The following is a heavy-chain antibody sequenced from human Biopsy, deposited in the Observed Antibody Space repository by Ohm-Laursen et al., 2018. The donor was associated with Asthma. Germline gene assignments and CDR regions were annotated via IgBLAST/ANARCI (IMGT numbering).Heavy chain of an antibody. J-gene: IGHJ5*01. D-gene: IGHD2-2*01. V-gene: IGHV4-31*03. Sequence: TLSLTCTVSGDSITSGGCCWNWIRQHPGKGLEWIGYINYEGTTYYNPSLQNRVVVSVETSQNQFSLRLSSVTAADTAVYYCARDLARYCTSASCYGFDSWGQGALVTVSS. CDR3: ARDLARYCTSASCYGFDS. CDR2: INYEGTT. CDR1: GDSITSGGCC.